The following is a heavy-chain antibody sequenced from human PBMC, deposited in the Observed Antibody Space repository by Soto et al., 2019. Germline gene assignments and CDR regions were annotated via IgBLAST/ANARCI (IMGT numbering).Heavy chain of an antibody. CDR2: IYYSGST. CDR1: GGSISSGGYY. Sequence: SETLSLTCTVSGGSISSGGYYWSWIRQHPGKGLEWIGYIYYSGSTYYNPSLKSRVTISVDTSKNQFSLKLSSVTAADTAVYYCARGFGRGLEWLLSALSLEYFYYGLNVWGQGTTVTVSS. J-gene: IGHJ6*02. CDR3: ARGFGRGLEWLLSALSLEYFYYGLNV. V-gene: IGHV4-31*03. D-gene: IGHD3-3*01.